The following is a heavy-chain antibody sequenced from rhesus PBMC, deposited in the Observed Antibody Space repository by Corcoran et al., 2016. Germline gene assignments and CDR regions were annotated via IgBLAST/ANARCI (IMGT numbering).Heavy chain of an antibody. Sequence: QVQLQASGPGVVKPSEPLSLTCAVSVGSLSGGYDWGWIRRPPGKRLEWIGYFYDSSGGTNYNPSIKKRGTSLKDAFKKEFSLKLGSVIVADTAAQYCARPPRGDGLHSCGQGVVATVSS. CDR1: VGSLSGGYD. CDR2: FYDSSGGT. CDR3: ARPPRGDGLHS. V-gene: IGHV4-76*01. J-gene: IGHJ6*01.